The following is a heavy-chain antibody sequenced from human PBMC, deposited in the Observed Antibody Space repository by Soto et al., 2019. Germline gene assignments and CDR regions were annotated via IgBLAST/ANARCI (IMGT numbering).Heavy chain of an antibody. CDR1: VDSISIRSYD. CDR2: IYYSGST. V-gene: IGHV4-39*01. Sequence: AETLSLTCTVTVDSISIRSYDWGWIRQPPGKGLEWIGSIYYSGSTYNNPSLRSRVSMSIDTSKDQFSLKLKSVTAADTALYFCARQRTSVVTQAYFDVWGQGSLVTGS. CDR3: ARQRTSVVTQAYFDV. D-gene: IGHD2-21*02. J-gene: IGHJ4*02.